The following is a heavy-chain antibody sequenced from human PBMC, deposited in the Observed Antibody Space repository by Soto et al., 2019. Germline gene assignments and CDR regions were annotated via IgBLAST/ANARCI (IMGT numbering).Heavy chain of an antibody. D-gene: IGHD6-6*01. J-gene: IGHJ4*02. V-gene: IGHV1-46*01. CDR2: INPSGGST. CDR1: GYGYTSYY. Sequence: ASVNVSCKASGYGYTSYYMHWVRQAPGQGLEWMGIINPSGGSTSYAQKFQGRVTMTRDTSTSTVYMELSSLRSEDTAVYYCAREEYSSHPTPFDYWGQGTLVTSPQ. CDR3: AREEYSSHPTPFDY.